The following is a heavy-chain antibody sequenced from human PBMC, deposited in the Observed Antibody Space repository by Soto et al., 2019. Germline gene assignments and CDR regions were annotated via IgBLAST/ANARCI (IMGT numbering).Heavy chain of an antibody. V-gene: IGHV1-2*04. J-gene: IGHJ4*02. CDR1: GCTFSSYA. Sequence: ASVQVSCKASGCTFSSYAISCVRQAPGQGLEWMGWINPNSGGTNYAQKFQGWVTMTRDTSISTAYMELSRLRSDDTAVYYCARDPLSGGYEYWGQGTLVTVSS. D-gene: IGHD5-12*01. CDR2: INPNSGGT. CDR3: ARDPLSGGYEY.